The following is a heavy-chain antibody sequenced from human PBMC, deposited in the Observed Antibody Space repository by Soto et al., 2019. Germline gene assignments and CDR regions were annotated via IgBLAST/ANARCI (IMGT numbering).Heavy chain of an antibody. CDR3: ARAFVVVPAAHFDYYYYYMDV. CDR1: GGSFSGYY. CDR2: INHSGST. V-gene: IGHV4-34*01. Sequence: SETLSLTCAVYGGSFSGYYWSWIRQPPGKGLEWIGEINHSGSTNYNPSLKSRVTISVDTSKNQFSLKLSSVTAADTAVYYCARAFVVVPAAHFDYYYYYMDVWGKGTTVTVSS. D-gene: IGHD2-2*01. J-gene: IGHJ6*03.